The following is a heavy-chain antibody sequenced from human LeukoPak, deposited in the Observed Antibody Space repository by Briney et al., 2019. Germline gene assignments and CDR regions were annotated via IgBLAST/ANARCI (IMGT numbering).Heavy chain of an antibody. J-gene: IGHJ4*02. Sequence: SETLSLTCTVSGGSISRYYWTWIRQPPGKGLEWIEYIYYSGSTNYNPSLKSRVTISVDTSKNQFSLKLSSVTAADTAVYYCARLSYSGYDFDYWGQGTLVTVSS. CDR2: IYYSGST. CDR1: GGSISRYY. CDR3: ARLSYSGYDFDY. D-gene: IGHD5-12*01. V-gene: IGHV4-59*01.